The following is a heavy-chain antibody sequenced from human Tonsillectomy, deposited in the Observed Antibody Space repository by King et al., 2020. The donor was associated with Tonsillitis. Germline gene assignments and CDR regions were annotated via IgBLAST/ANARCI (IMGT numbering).Heavy chain of an antibody. D-gene: IGHD3-16*02. Sequence: VQLVESGGGVVQPGRSLRLSCAASGFTFSSYSLHRVRQAPGKGLEWVSVMSNDGISKYYADSVKGRFTISRDNSKNTLDLQMNSLRAEDTALYYCARESYWFVSWGQGTLVTVSS. CDR2: MSNDGISK. J-gene: IGHJ5*01. CDR1: GFTFSSYS. CDR3: ARESYWFVS. V-gene: IGHV3-30*04.